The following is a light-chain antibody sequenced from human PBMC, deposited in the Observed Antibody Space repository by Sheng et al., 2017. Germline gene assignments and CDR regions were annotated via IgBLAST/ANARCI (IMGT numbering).Light chain of an antibody. Sequence: IQMTQSPSSLSASVGDRVTITCRASQDISSFLAWYQQKPGKAPKFLIYDAANLENGVPSRFSGSGSGTDFTFTISSLQPEDVATYYCQQYDSFPWTFGQGTKVEIK. V-gene: IGKV1-33*01. J-gene: IGKJ1*01. CDR3: QQYDSFPWT. CDR2: DAA. CDR1: QDISSF.